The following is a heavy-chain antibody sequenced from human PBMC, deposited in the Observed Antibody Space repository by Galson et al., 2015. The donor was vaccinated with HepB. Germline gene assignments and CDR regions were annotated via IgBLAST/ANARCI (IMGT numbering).Heavy chain of an antibody. CDR3: AKQGPGTIDI. V-gene: IGHV3-30*18. CDR2: MSYDGSAT. J-gene: IGHJ3*02. D-gene: IGHD2-8*01. CDR1: GFSFRKHG. Sequence: SLRLSCAASGFSFRKHGMQWVRQSPGKGLEWVTLMSYDGSATYYSDSVKGRFTISRDNSKNTLYLHINSLRDEDTAVYCCAKQGPGTIDIRGQGTMVTVSS.